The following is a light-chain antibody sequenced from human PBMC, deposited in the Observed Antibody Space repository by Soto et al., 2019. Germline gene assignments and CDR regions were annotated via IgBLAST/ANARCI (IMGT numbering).Light chain of an antibody. CDR3: QQYGTSPRT. V-gene: IGKV3-20*01. J-gene: IGKJ1*01. CDR2: GAS. Sequence: EIVLTQSPGTLSLSPGERATLSCRASQSVSSGYLAWYQQRPGQAPRLLIYGASRRATDIPDRFSGSGSGTEFTLTISRLETEDFVMYYCQQYGTSPRTFGQGTKVDI. CDR1: QSVSSGY.